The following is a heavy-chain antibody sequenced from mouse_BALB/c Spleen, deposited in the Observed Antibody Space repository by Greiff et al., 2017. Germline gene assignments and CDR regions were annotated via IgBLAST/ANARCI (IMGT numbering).Heavy chain of an antibody. D-gene: IGHD2-1*01. CDR1: GYTFTSYW. Sequence: QVQLQQPGAELVRPGASVKLSCKASGYTFTSYWINWVKQRPGQGLEWIGNIYPSDSYTNYNQKFKDKATLTVDKSSSTAYMQLSSPTSEDSAVYYCTRGGYGRSAMDYWGQGTSVTVSS. V-gene: IGHV1-69*02. CDR2: IYPSDSYT. CDR3: TRGGYGRSAMDY. J-gene: IGHJ4*01.